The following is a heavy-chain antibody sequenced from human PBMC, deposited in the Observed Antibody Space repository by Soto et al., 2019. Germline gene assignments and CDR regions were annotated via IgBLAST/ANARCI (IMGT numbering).Heavy chain of an antibody. CDR2: INHSGST. D-gene: IGHD3-16*01. J-gene: IGHJ6*02. Sequence: SETLSLTCAVYGGSFSGYYWSWIRQPPGKGLEWIGEINHSGSTNYNPSLKSRVTISVDTSKNQFSLKLSSVTAADTALYYCAFGVRSSTLVDYYGMDVWGQGTTVTVSS. CDR3: AFGVRSSTLVDYYGMDV. CDR1: GGSFSGYY. V-gene: IGHV4-34*01.